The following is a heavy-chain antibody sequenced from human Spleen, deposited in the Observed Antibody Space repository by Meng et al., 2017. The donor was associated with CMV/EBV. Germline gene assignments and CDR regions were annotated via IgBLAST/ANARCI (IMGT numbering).Heavy chain of an antibody. Sequence: GESLKISCAASGFTLSNYWMHWVRQVPGKGLVWVSHINKDSIKTSYAEFVKGRFTISRDIAKNTLFLQMDGLRAEDTAVYYCARDRGFLEWSLDYWGQGALVTVSS. CDR1: GFTLSNYW. V-gene: IGHV3-74*01. CDR3: ARDRGFLEWSLDY. J-gene: IGHJ4*02. D-gene: IGHD3-3*01. CDR2: INKDSIKT.